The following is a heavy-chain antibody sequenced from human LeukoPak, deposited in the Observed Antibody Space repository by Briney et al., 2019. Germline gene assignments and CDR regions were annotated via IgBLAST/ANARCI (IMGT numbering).Heavy chain of an antibody. Sequence: ASVKVSCKSSGNTFTGYYMHWVRQAPGQGLEWMGWINPNSGGTNYAQKFQGRVTMTRDTSISTAYMELRRLRSDDTAVYYCARGGQQWMASLYYYFASWGQGKLVTVSS. V-gene: IGHV1-2*02. J-gene: IGHJ4*02. CDR2: INPNSGGT. CDR1: GNTFTGYY. CDR3: ARGGQQWMASLYYYFAS. D-gene: IGHD6-19*01.